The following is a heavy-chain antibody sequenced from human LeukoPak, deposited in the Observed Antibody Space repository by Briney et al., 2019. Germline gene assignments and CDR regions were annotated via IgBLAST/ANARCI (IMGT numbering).Heavy chain of an antibody. CDR3: ASGWCSGGSCYSGFDY. J-gene: IGHJ4*02. D-gene: IGHD2-15*01. Sequence: SVKVSCKASGGTFNSHAISWVRQAPGQGLEWMGGIIPIFGTANYAQKFQGRVTITADESTSTAYMELSSLRSEDTAVYYCASGWCSGGSCYSGFDYWGQGTLVTVSS. V-gene: IGHV1-69*13. CDR2: IIPIFGTA. CDR1: GGTFNSHA.